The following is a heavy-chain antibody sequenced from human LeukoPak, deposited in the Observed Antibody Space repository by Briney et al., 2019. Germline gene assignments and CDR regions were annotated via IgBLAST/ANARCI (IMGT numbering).Heavy chain of an antibody. J-gene: IGHJ6*03. Sequence: ASVKVSCKASGYTFTCYYMHWVRQARAQGLEWMGRINPNSGGTNYAQKFQGRVTMTRDTSISTAYMELSRLRSDDTAVYYCARDRIQLREYYYYYYYMDVWGKGTTVSVSS. CDR3: ARDRIQLREYYYYYYYMDV. D-gene: IGHD5-18*01. V-gene: IGHV1-2*06. CDR1: GYTFTCYY. CDR2: INPNSGGT.